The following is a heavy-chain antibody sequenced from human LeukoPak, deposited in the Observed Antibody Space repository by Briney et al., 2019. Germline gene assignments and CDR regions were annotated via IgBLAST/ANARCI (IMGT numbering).Heavy chain of an antibody. CDR2: SGSGGST. D-gene: IGHD3-10*01. V-gene: IGHV3-23*01. CDR3: AKQGDYYGSELGEFDY. J-gene: IGHJ4*02. Sequence: SGSGGSTYYADSVKGRFTISRDNSKNTLYLQMNSLRAEDTAVYYCAKQGDYYGSELGEFDYWGQGTLVTVSS.